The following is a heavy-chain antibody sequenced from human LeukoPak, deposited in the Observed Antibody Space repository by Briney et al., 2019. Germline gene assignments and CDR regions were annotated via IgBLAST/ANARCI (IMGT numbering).Heavy chain of an antibody. Sequence: TSETLSLTCTVSGGSISSSSYYWGWIRQPPGKGLEWIGSIYYSGSTYYNPSLKSRVTISVDTSKNQFSPKLSSVTAADTAVYYCATSGWYLLPGVYWGQGTLVTVSS. CDR3: ATSGWYLLPGVY. CDR1: GGSISSSSYY. J-gene: IGHJ4*02. CDR2: IYYSGST. V-gene: IGHV4-39*01. D-gene: IGHD6-19*01.